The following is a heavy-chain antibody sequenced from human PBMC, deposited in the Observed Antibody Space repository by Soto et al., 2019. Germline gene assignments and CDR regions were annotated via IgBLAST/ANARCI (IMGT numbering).Heavy chain of an antibody. CDR2: TYYRSKWYN. V-gene: IGHV6-1*01. CDR3: ARESIAARQGLYYYGMDV. CDR1: GDSVSSNSAA. Sequence: PSQTLSLTCAISGDSVSSNSAAWNWIRQSPSRGLEWLGRTYYRSKWYNDYAVSVKSRITINPDTSKNQFSLQLNSVTPEDTAVYYCARESIAARQGLYYYGMDVWGQGTTVTVYS. D-gene: IGHD6-6*01. J-gene: IGHJ6*02.